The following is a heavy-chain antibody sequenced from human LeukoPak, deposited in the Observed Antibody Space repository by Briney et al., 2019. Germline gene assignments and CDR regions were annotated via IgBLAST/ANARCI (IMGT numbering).Heavy chain of an antibody. Sequence: GGSLRLSCAASGFTFSMYWMNWVRQAPGKGLEWVSVISYDGSNKYYADSVKGRFTISRDNSNNALFLHINSLRAEDTAVYYCVRNNNNDYWGQGTLVTVSS. J-gene: IGHJ4*02. D-gene: IGHD2/OR15-2a*01. CDR3: VRNNNNDY. CDR2: ISYDGSNK. CDR1: GFTFSMYW. V-gene: IGHV3-30-3*01.